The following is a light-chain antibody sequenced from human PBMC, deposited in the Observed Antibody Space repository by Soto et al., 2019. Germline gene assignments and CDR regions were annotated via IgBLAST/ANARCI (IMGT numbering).Light chain of an antibody. CDR2: DAS. J-gene: IGKJ4*01. Sequence: EIVLTQSPATLSLSPGERATLSCRASQSVSSSLAWYQQKFGQAPRLLIYDASNRATGIPARFSGSGSGTDFTLTISSLEPEDFVVYYCQQRSNWPLTFGGGTKVEIK. CDR1: QSVSSS. V-gene: IGKV3-11*01. CDR3: QQRSNWPLT.